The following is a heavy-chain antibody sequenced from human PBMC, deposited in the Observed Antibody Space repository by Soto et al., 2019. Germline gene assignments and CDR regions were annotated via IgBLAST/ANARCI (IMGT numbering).Heavy chain of an antibody. CDR1: VFTFSDST. D-gene: IGHD6-13*01. CDR2: ISSSASYI. Sequence: GGSLRVSCAVSVFTFSDSTMNCGRQAPGKGLEWVSSISSSASYIYYADSVKGRFTISRDNAKKSLYLQMNSLRAEDTAVYYCARTSSSSWYDFDYWGQGTLVTVSS. J-gene: IGHJ4*02. V-gene: IGHV3-21*01. CDR3: ARTSSSSWYDFDY.